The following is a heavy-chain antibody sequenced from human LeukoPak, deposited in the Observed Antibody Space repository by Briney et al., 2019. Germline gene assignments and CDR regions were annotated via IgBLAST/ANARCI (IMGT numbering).Heavy chain of an antibody. CDR3: ARVVDYSNYYFDY. V-gene: IGHV1-2*02. CDR1: GYIFTGYY. CDR2: INPNSGGT. Sequence: ASVKVSCKASGYIFTGYYMHWVRQAPGQGLGWMGWINPNSGGTNYAQKFQGRVTMTRDTSISTAYMELSRLRSDDTAVYYCARVVDYSNYYFDYWGQGTLVTVSS. J-gene: IGHJ4*02. D-gene: IGHD4-11*01.